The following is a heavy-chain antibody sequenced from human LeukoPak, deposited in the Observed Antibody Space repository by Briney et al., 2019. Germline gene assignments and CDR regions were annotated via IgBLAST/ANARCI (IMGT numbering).Heavy chain of an antibody. Sequence: SVKVSCKASGYTFINQGISWVRQAPGQGLEWMGGIIPIFGTANYAQKFQGRVTITADESTSTAYMELSSLRSEDTAVYYCAREGVTGDSSGYYYDSGFDYWGQGTLVTVSS. CDR1: GYTFINQG. CDR3: AREGVTGDSSGYYYDSGFDY. J-gene: IGHJ4*02. D-gene: IGHD3-22*01. V-gene: IGHV1-69*13. CDR2: IIPIFGTA.